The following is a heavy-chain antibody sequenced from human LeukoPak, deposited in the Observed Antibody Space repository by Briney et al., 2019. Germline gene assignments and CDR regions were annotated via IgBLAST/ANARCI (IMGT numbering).Heavy chain of an antibody. J-gene: IGHJ6*04. CDR3: ASLWFGGDGDV. CDR2: ISSSSSYI. CDR1: GFTFSSYS. V-gene: IGHV3-21*04. Sequence: GGSLRLSCAASGFTFSSYSMNWVRQAPGKGLEWVSSISSSSSYIYYADSVKGRFTISRDNAKNSLYLQMNSLRAEDTAVYYCASLWFGGDGDVWGKGTTVTISS. D-gene: IGHD3-10*01.